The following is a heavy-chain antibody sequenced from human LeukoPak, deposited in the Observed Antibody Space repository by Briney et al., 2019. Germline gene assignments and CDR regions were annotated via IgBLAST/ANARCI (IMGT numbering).Heavy chain of an antibody. D-gene: IGHD6-19*01. CDR1: GGSFSGYY. CDR2: INHSGST. Sequence: PSETLSLTCAVYGGSFSGYYWSWIRQPPGKGLELIGEINHSGSTNYNPSLKSRVTISVDTSKNQFSLKLSSVTAADTAVYYCASYYSSGWYYFDYWGQGTLVTVSS. V-gene: IGHV4-34*01. CDR3: ASYYSSGWYYFDY. J-gene: IGHJ4*02.